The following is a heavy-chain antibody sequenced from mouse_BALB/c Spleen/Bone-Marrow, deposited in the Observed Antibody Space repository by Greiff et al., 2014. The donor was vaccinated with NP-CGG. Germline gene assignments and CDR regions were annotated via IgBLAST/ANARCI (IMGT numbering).Heavy chain of an antibody. Sequence: VQLKQSGTVLARPGASVKMSCKASGYSFTSYWMHWVKQRPGQGLEWIGAIYPGNSDTSYNQKFKGKAKLTAVTSASTAYMELSSLTNEDSAVYYCTKEWYYGFDYWGQGTTLTVSS. CDR1: GYSFTSYW. CDR2: IYPGNSDT. V-gene: IGHV1-5*01. J-gene: IGHJ2*01. CDR3: TKEWYYGFDY. D-gene: IGHD1-1*01.